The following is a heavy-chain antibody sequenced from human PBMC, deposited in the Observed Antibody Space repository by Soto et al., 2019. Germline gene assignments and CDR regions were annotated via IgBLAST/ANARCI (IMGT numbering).Heavy chain of an antibody. CDR1: GFTFSSYA. V-gene: IGHV3-23*01. CDR3: AKDLRATLFLAGTFDY. D-gene: IGHD6-19*01. J-gene: IGHJ4*02. Sequence: GESLKISCAASGFTFSSYAMSWVRQAPGKGLEWVSAISGSGGSTYYADSVKGRFTISRDNSKNTLYLQMNSLRAEDTAVYYCAKDLRATLFLAGTFDYWGQGTLVTVSS. CDR2: ISGSGGST.